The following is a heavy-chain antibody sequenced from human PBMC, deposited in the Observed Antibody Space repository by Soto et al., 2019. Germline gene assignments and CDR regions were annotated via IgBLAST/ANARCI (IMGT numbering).Heavy chain of an antibody. Sequence: PSETLSLTCAVYGGSFSGYYWSWIRQPPGKGLEWIGEINHSGSTNYNTSLKSRVTISVDTSKNQFSLKLSSMTAADTAVYYCARVKGYYDSSGYGDYWGQGTLVTVSS. J-gene: IGHJ4*02. CDR2: INHSGST. D-gene: IGHD3-22*01. CDR1: GGSFSGYY. CDR3: ARVKGYYDSSGYGDY. V-gene: IGHV4-34*01.